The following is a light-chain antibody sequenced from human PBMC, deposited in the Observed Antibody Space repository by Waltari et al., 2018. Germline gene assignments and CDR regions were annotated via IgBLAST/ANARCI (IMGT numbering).Light chain of an antibody. V-gene: IGKV1-5*03. CDR2: KAS. Sequence: DIQLPQSPSTLSASVRYLVTITCRASQSISSWLAWYQQKPGKAAKLLLYKASSLESGVPSRFSGSGSGTEFTLTISSLQPDDFATYYCQQYNSYPYTFGQGTKLEIK. CDR1: QSISSW. J-gene: IGKJ2*01. CDR3: QQYNSYPYT.